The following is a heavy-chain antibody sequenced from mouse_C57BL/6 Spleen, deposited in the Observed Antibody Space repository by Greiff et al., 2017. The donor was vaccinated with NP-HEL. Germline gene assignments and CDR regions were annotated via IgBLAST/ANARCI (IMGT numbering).Heavy chain of an antibody. D-gene: IGHD2-5*01. J-gene: IGHJ2*01. CDR1: GYTFTSYW. CDR2: IDPSDSYT. V-gene: IGHV1-50*01. Sequence: QVQLQQPGAELVKPGASVKLSCKASGYTFTSYWMQWVKQRPGQGLEWIGEIDPSDSYTNYNQKFKGKATLTVDTSSSTAYMQLSSLTSEDSAVYYCARFAYYSNYPLYFDYWGQGTTLTVSS. CDR3: ARFAYYSNYPLYFDY.